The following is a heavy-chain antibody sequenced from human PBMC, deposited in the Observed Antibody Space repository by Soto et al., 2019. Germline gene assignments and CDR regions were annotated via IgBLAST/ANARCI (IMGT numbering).Heavy chain of an antibody. V-gene: IGHV1-8*01. D-gene: IGHD2-21*01. CDR3: VRAPLDYYSADYFDN. J-gene: IGHJ4*02. CDR2: MNPYSGNT. Sequence: ASGEVSCKASGYTFTNNDINWVRQAAGQGLEWMGWMNPYSGNTGYARNFHGRVTMTRDNSITTAYMELSSLRSEDTAVYYCVRAPLDYYSADYFDNWGQGPLFTVSS. CDR1: GYTFTNND.